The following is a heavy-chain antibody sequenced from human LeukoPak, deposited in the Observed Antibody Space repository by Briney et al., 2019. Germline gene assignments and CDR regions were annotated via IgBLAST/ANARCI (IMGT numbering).Heavy chain of an antibody. V-gene: IGHV4-39*01. D-gene: IGHD6-19*01. J-gene: IGHJ4*02. CDR3: ARHVRSYSSGWYYFDY. CDR1: GGSISKSSYC. Sequence: PSETLSLTCSVSGGSISKSSYCWGWIRPPPGKGLEWIGSIYYSGSTYYNPSLKSRVTISVDTSRNQFSLNVSSVTAADTAVYFCARHVRSYSSGWYYFDYWGQGTLVTVSS. CDR2: IYYSGST.